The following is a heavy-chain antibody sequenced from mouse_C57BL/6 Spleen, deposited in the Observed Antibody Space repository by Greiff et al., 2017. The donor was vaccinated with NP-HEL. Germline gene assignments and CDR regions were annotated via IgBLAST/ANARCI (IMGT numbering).Heavy chain of an antibody. CDR2: IDPSDSET. Sequence: VQLQQPGAELVRPGSSVKLSCKASGYTFTSYWMPWVKQRPIQGLEWIGNIDPSDSETYYIQKFKDKATLTGDKSSSTAYMQLSSLTSEDSAVYYCAIYYGNPLDYWGQGTTLTVSS. CDR3: AIYYGNPLDY. D-gene: IGHD2-1*01. J-gene: IGHJ2*01. CDR1: GYTFTSYW. V-gene: IGHV1-52*01.